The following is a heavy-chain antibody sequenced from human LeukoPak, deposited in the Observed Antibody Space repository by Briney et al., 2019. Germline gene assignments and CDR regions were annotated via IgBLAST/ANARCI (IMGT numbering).Heavy chain of an antibody. Sequence: PGGSLRLSCAASGFTFRSYGMHWVRQATGKGLEWVAFIRYDETDKDYADSVKGRFTISRDNSKNTLYLQMSSLRAEDTAVYYCAKATNYYYMDVWGKGTTVTVSS. J-gene: IGHJ6*03. V-gene: IGHV3-30*02. CDR3: AKATNYYYMDV. CDR2: IRYDETDK. CDR1: GFTFRSYG.